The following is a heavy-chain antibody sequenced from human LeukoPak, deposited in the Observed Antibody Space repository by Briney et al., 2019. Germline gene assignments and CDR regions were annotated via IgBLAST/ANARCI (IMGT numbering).Heavy chain of an antibody. CDR1: GDSVSTNNVA. Sequence: SQTLSLTCAISGDSVSTNNVAWNWIRQSPSRGLEWLGRTYYRSKWYNDYAVSVKSRIIINPDTSKNQFSLQLNSVTPDDTAVFYCAREDLGAAYFDFWGQGTLVTVSS. CDR2: TYYRSKWYN. D-gene: IGHD3-16*01. V-gene: IGHV6-1*01. J-gene: IGHJ4*02. CDR3: AREDLGAAYFDF.